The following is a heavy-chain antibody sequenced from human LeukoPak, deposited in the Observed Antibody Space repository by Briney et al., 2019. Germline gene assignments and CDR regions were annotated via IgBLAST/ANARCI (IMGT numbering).Heavy chain of an antibody. Sequence: GGSLRLSCAASGFTFSTYSMSWVRQAPGKGLEWVANIKKDGSEKYYVDSVKGRFTIFRDNAKNSLYLQMNSLRAEGTAVYYCARVAVGSSWRGGYYYYYYMDVWGKGTTVTVSS. CDR3: ARVAVGSSWRGGYYYYYYMDV. D-gene: IGHD6-13*01. J-gene: IGHJ6*03. V-gene: IGHV3-7*01. CDR2: IKKDGSEK. CDR1: GFTFSTYS.